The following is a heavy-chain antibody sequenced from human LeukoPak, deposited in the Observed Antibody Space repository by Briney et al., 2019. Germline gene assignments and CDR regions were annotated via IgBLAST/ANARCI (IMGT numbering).Heavy chain of an antibody. CDR2: IIPIFGTA. D-gene: IGHD1-26*01. J-gene: IGHJ4*02. CDR1: GGTFSSYA. V-gene: IGHV1-69*13. Sequence: PGASVTVSCKASGGTFSSYAISWVRQAPGQGLEWMGGIIPIFGTANYAQKFQGRVTITADESTSTAYMELSSLRSEDTAVYYCARDGPQIVGAPGYFDYWGQGTLVTVSS. CDR3: ARDGPQIVGAPGYFDY.